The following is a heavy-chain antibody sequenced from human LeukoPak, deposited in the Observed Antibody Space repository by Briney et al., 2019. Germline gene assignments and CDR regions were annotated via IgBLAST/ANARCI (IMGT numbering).Heavy chain of an antibody. Sequence: SETLSLTCTVSGGSISSYYWGWIRQPPGKGLEWIGYIYYSGSTNYNPSLKSRVTISVDTSKNQFSLKLSSVTAADTAVYYCASWSGSYPPAEYFQHWGQGTLVTVSS. J-gene: IGHJ1*01. CDR3: ASWSGSYPPAEYFQH. V-gene: IGHV4-59*01. D-gene: IGHD1-26*01. CDR1: GGSISSYY. CDR2: IYYSGST.